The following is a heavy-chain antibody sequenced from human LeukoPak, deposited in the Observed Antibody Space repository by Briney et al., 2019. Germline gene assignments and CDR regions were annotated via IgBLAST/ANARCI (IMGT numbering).Heavy chain of an antibody. CDR1: GGSISSGSYY. Sequence: SETPSLTCTVSGGSISSGSYYWSWIRQPAGKGLEWIGRIYTSGSTYYNPSLRSRVTISVDTSKNQFSLKLSSVTAADTAVYYCARIPTNAVPAAHNGFDIWGQGTMLTVSS. D-gene: IGHD2-2*01. CDR2: IYTSGST. J-gene: IGHJ3*02. V-gene: IGHV4-61*02. CDR3: ARIPTNAVPAAHNGFDI.